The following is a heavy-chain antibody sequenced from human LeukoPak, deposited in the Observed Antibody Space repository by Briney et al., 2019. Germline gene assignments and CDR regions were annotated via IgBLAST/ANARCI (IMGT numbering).Heavy chain of an antibody. J-gene: IGHJ4*02. Sequence: GGSLRLSCAASGFTFSSYAMTWVRQAPGKGLGWVSAITGDGANTYYADSVKGRFTISRDNSKNTLYLQMNSLRAEDTALYYCAKLIPTVDCSRTSCYGFDYWGQATLVTVSS. V-gene: IGHV3-23*01. CDR1: GFTFSSYA. CDR2: ITGDGANT. D-gene: IGHD2-2*01. CDR3: AKLIPTVDCSRTSCYGFDY.